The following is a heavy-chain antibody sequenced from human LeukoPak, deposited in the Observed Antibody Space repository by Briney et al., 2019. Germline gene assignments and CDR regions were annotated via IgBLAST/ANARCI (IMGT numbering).Heavy chain of an antibody. Sequence: SQTLSLTCAISGDSVSSNSVTWNWIRQSPSRGLEWLGRTYYRSTWYNDYAVSVRGRITVNPDTSKNQFSLKLNSVTAADTAVYYCARITYGANHFDIWGQGTMVTVSS. V-gene: IGHV6-1*01. CDR1: GDSVSSNSVT. CDR2: TYYRSTWYN. CDR3: ARITYGANHFDI. D-gene: IGHD4-23*01. J-gene: IGHJ3*02.